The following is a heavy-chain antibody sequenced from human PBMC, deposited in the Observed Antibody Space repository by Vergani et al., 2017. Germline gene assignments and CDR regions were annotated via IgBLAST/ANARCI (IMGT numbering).Heavy chain of an antibody. J-gene: IGHJ4*02. CDR3: ARVSPGDNSGWGPVDY. Sequence: QVHLEQSGTEVKKPGSSVKVSCKVSGDIFNNYTVTWVRQAPGQGLEWMGRIIPIIRLATSAQKFQDRVKITGDTSTNTVYMEMNNLRSEDTAVYYCARVSPGDNSGWGPVDYWGQGTLVTVSS. CDR1: GDIFNNYT. V-gene: IGHV1-69*02. CDR2: IIPIIRLA. D-gene: IGHD6-19*01.